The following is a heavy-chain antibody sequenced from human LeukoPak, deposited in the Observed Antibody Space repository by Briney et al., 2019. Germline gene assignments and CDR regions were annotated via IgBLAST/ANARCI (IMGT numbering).Heavy chain of an antibody. V-gene: IGHV4-34*01. CDR2: INHSGST. D-gene: IGHD6-19*01. CDR3: ARVFRQWLVNYYYYYYMDV. J-gene: IGHJ6*03. Sequence: SETLSLTCAVYGGSFSGYYWSWIRQPPGKGLEWIGEINHSGSTNYNPSLKSRVTISVDTSKNQFSLKLSSVTAADTAVYYCARVFRQWLVNYYYYYYMDVWGKGTTVTVSS. CDR1: GGSFSGYY.